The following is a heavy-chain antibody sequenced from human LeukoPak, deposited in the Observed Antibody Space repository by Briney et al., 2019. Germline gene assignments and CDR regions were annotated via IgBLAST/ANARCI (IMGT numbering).Heavy chain of an antibody. V-gene: IGHV3-48*03. D-gene: IGHD3-10*01. CDR1: GFTFSGYE. CDR2: ICGRGITT. Sequence: GGSLRLSCEASGFTFSGYEMNWVRQAPGKGLEWISYICGRGITTFSADSVKGRFTISRDDAKNLLYLQMNSLRAEDTAVYYCARGSYYYGSGTSDPLDYWGQGTLVTVSS. CDR3: ARGSYYYGSGTSDPLDY. J-gene: IGHJ4*02.